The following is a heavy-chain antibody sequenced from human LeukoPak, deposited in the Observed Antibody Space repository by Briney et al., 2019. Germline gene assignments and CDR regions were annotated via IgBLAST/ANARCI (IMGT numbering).Heavy chain of an antibody. V-gene: IGHV3-49*04. CDR1: GFTFSDYA. Sequence: PGGSLRLSCTASGFTFSDYAMSWVRQAPGKGLEWVGFIRSKAYGGTTEYAASVKGRFTISRDDSKSIAYLQMNSLKTEDIAVYYCTTDRHYYYYGMDVWGQGTTVTVCS. J-gene: IGHJ6*02. CDR2: IRSKAYGGTT. CDR3: TTDRHYYYYGMDV.